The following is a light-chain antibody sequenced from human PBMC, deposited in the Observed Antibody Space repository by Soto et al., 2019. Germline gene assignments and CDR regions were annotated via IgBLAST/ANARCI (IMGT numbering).Light chain of an antibody. CDR3: QFGVT. CDR1: QSISTN. Sequence: EIVMTQSPATLSVSPGESATLSCRASQSISTNLAWYQQKPGQAPRLLIYDASTRATGIPVRFSGSGSGTDFTLTVSSLQSEDFAVYYCQFGVTFGQWTKLEIK. CDR2: DAS. J-gene: IGKJ2*01. V-gene: IGKV3-15*01.